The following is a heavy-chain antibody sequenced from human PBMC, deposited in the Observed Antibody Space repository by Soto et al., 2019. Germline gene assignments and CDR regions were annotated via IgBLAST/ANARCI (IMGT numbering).Heavy chain of an antibody. Sequence: GGSLRLSCAASGFTFSSYGMHWVRQAPGKGLEWVAVISYDGSNKYYADSVKGRFTISRDNSKNTLYLQMNSLRAEDTAVYYCAKGTDYCSSTSCYDYYYYYGMDVWGQGTTVTVSS. V-gene: IGHV3-30*18. D-gene: IGHD2-2*01. CDR1: GFTFSSYG. CDR3: AKGTDYCSSTSCYDYYYYYGMDV. CDR2: ISYDGSNK. J-gene: IGHJ6*02.